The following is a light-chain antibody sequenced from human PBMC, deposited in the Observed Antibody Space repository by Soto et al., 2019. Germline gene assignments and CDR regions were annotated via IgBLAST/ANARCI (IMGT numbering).Light chain of an antibody. CDR1: SSDVGGYNY. J-gene: IGLJ1*01. V-gene: IGLV2-14*01. Sequence: QSALTQPASVSGSPGQSITISCTGTSSDVGGYNYVSWYQQHPGKAPKLMIYDVSNRPSGVSNRFSGSKSGNTASLTISVLQAEDEADYYCSSYTSSSTFYVFGTWTKLTVL. CDR3: SSYTSSSTFYV. CDR2: DVS.